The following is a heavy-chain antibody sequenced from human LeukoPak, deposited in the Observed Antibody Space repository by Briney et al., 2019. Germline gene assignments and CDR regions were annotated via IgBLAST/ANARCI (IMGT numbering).Heavy chain of an antibody. J-gene: IGHJ5*02. CDR2: IRYDGSNK. CDR1: GFTFSSYG. D-gene: IGHD5-18*01. V-gene: IGHV3-30*02. Sequence: PGGSLRLSCAASGFTFSSYGMHWVRQAPGKGLEWVAFIRYDGSNKYYADSVKGRFTISRDNSKNTLYLQMNSLRAEDAAVYYCAKDVPLYSSISPWFDPWGQGTLVTVSS. CDR3: AKDVPLYSSISPWFDP.